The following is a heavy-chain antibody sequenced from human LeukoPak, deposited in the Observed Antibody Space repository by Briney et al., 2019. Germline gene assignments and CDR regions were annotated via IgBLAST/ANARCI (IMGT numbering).Heavy chain of an antibody. Sequence: GVSLRLSCAASGFTFSSYDMHWVRQATGKGLEWVSAIGTAGDTYYPGSVKGRFTISRENAKNSLYLQMNSLRAGDTAVYYCARSRITMVRGELGAFDIWGQGTMVTVSS. CDR3: ARSRITMVRGELGAFDI. CDR2: IGTAGDT. J-gene: IGHJ3*02. CDR1: GFTFSSYD. V-gene: IGHV3-13*01. D-gene: IGHD3-10*01.